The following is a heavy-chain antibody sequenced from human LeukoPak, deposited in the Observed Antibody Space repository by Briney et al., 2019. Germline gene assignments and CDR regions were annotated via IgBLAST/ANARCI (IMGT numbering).Heavy chain of an antibody. CDR2: IVVGSGNT. D-gene: IGHD2-15*01. CDR1: GFTFTSSA. Sequence: TSVKVSCKASGFTFTSSAIQWVRQARGQRLEWIGWIVVGSGNTNYAQKFQERVTITRDMSTSTAYMELSSLRSEDTAVYYCAAVVVAATHYGMDVWGQGTTVTVSS. CDR3: AAVVVAATHYGMDV. J-gene: IGHJ6*02. V-gene: IGHV1-58*02.